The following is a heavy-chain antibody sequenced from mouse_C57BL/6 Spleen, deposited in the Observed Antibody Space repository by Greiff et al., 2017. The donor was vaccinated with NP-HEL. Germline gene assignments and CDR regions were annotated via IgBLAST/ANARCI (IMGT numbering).Heavy chain of an antibody. CDR1: GYTFTSYW. CDR2: IYPGSGST. D-gene: IGHD1-1*01. CDR3: ARYREFITTVVATDYYAMDY. Sequence: QVQLQQPGAELVKPGASVKMSCKASGYTFTSYWITWVKQRPGQGLEWIGDIYPGSGSTNYNEKFKSKATLTVDKSSSTAYMQLSSLTSEDSAVYYCARYREFITTVVATDYYAMDYWGQGTSVTVAS. J-gene: IGHJ4*01. V-gene: IGHV1-55*01.